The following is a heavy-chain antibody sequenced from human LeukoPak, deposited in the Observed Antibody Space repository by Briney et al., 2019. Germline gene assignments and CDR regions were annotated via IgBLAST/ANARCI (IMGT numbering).Heavy chain of an antibody. D-gene: IGHD3-10*01. V-gene: IGHV3-21*01. J-gene: IGHJ4*02. CDR2: ISNSSSYI. CDR1: GFTFSSYT. Sequence: GGSLRLSCAASGFTFSSYTMNWVRQAPGKGLEWVSSISNSSSYIYYADSVKGRFTISRDNAKSSLFLQMNSLRAEDTAVYYCARDGGATMVRGVATYDSWGQGTLVTVSS. CDR3: ARDGGATMVRGVATYDS.